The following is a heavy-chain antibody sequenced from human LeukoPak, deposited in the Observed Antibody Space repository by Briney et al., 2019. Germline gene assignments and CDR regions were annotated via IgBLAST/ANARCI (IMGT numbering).Heavy chain of an antibody. CDR3: ATKYCSSTSCPPSGYYFDY. CDR2: IIPIFGTA. V-gene: IGHV1-69*13. Sequence: ASVKVSCKASGGTSSSYAISWVRQAPGQGLEWMGGIIPIFGTANYAQKFQGRVTITADEPTSTAYMELSSLRSEDTAVYYCATKYCSSTSCPPSGYYFDYWGQGTLVTVSS. J-gene: IGHJ4*02. D-gene: IGHD2-2*01. CDR1: GGTSSSYA.